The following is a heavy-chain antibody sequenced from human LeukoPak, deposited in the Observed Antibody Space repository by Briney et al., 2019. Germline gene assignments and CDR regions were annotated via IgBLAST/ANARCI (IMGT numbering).Heavy chain of an antibody. J-gene: IGHJ4*02. CDR2: ISSSGSTI. D-gene: IGHD3-10*01. Sequence: GGSLRLSCAASGFTFSSYEMNWVRQAPGRGLEWVSYISSSGSTIYYADSVKGRFTISRDNAKNSLYLQMNSLRAEDTAVYYCARQYYYGSGSYSPFDYWGQGTLVTVSS. CDR1: GFTFSSYE. V-gene: IGHV3-48*03. CDR3: ARQYYYGSGSYSPFDY.